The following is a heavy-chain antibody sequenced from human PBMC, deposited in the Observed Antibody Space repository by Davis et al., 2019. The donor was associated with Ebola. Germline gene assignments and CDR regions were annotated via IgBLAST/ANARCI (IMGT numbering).Heavy chain of an antibody. V-gene: IGHV1-18*01. CDR3: ARVRYYYYGMDV. J-gene: IGHJ6*02. CDR1: GYTFTSYG. CDR2: ISHYDFST. Sequence: AASVKVSCKASGYTFTSYGISWVRQAPGQGLEWMGRISHYDFSTNYGEKFQDRVTLTTDTSTNTAYMELRSLRSDDTAVYFCARVRYYYYGMDVWGQGTTVTVSS.